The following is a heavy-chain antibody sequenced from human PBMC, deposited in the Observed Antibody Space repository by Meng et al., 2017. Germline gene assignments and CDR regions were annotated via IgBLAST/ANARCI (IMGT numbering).Heavy chain of an antibody. CDR3: ARARDGYNQRPFDY. CDR2: IYYSGRT. V-gene: IGHV4-59*01. J-gene: IGHJ4*02. D-gene: IGHD5-24*01. CDR1: GASISSYY. Sequence: SGLLSLPCTVSGASISSYYWSWVRQPPGKGLEWIGSIYYSGRTYYNPSLNSRVTISVDTSKNQFSLKLNSVTAADTAVYYCARARDGYNQRPFDYWGQGTLVTVSS.